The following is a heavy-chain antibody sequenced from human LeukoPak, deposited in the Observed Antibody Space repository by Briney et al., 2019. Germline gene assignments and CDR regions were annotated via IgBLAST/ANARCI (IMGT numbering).Heavy chain of an antibody. J-gene: IGHJ4*02. V-gene: IGHV3-74*01. D-gene: IGHD3-10*01. CDR1: GFTFSTYW. CDR3: ARGTGFGELCDY. Sequence: GGSLRLSCAASGFTFSTYWMHWVRQAPGKGLVWVSRINSDGSSTSYADSVKGRFTISRDNAKNTLYLQMNSLRAEDTAVYYCARGTGFGELCDYWGQGTLVTVSS. CDR2: INSDGSST.